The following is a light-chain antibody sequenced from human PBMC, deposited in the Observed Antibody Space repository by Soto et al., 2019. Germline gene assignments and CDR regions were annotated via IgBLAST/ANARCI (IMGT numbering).Light chain of an antibody. CDR1: SSDVGGYSY. J-gene: IGLJ1*01. CDR2: DVS. V-gene: IGLV2-11*01. Sequence: QSALTQSRSVSGSPGQSVAISCTGTSSDVGGYSYVSWFQQHPGKAPKLMIYDVSKRPSGVPDRFSGSKSGNTASLTISGHQPEDEADYYCCSFAGSYTLYVFGTGTKLTVL. CDR3: CSFAGSYTLYV.